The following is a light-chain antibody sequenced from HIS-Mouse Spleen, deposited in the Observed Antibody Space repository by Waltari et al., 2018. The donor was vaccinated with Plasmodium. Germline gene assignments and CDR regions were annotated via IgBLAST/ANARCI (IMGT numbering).Light chain of an antibody. Sequence: EIGLTRSPATLSLSTGERATLSSRASQSVSSYLAWYHQNPGQAPRLLIYDASNSTTCIPARFSGSGSGTDFTLTISSLEPEDFAVYYCQQRSNWPRVLTFGGGTKVEIK. V-gene: IGKV3-11*01. J-gene: IGKJ4*01. CDR1: QSVSSY. CDR2: DAS. CDR3: QQRSNWPRVLT.